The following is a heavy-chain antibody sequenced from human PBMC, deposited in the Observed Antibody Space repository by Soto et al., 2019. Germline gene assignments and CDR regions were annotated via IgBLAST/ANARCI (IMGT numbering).Heavy chain of an antibody. D-gene: IGHD3-16*01. CDR3: AKWHTYNYDSLAFSGFDC. Sequence: LRLSCVASGFTFSSCAMTWVRQAPGKGLEWVSAISGGDGSPSYADSVKGRFTISRDNSKNTLYLHMNSLRADDTAAYYCAKWHTYNYDSLAFSGFDCWGQGTQVTVSS. CDR2: ISGGDGSP. J-gene: IGHJ4*02. V-gene: IGHV3-23*01. CDR1: GFTFSSCA.